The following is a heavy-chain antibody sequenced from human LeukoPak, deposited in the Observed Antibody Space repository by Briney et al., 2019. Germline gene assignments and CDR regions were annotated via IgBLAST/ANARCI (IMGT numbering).Heavy chain of an antibody. Sequence: ASVKVSCTASGYTFTSYGISWVRQAPGQGLEWMGWISAYNGNTNYAQKLQGRVTMTTDTSTSTAYMELRSLRSDDTAVYYCARGISSGWYGSYYMDVWGKGTTVTVSS. CDR3: ARGISSGWYGSYYMDV. CDR2: ISAYNGNT. D-gene: IGHD6-19*01. J-gene: IGHJ6*03. CDR1: GYTFTSYG. V-gene: IGHV1-18*01.